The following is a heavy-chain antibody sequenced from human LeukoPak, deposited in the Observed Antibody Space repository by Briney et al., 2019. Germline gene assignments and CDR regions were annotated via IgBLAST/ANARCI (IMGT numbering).Heavy chain of an antibody. V-gene: IGHV4-39*01. Sequence: SETLSLTCTVSGGSISSSSYYWGWIRQPPGKGLEWIGSIYYSGSTYYNPSLKSRVTISVDTSKNQFSLKLSSVTAADTAVYYCARHGSIAVAGHFDYWGQGILVTVSS. CDR3: ARHGSIAVAGHFDY. D-gene: IGHD6-19*01. CDR2: IYYSGST. CDR1: GGSISSSSYY. J-gene: IGHJ4*02.